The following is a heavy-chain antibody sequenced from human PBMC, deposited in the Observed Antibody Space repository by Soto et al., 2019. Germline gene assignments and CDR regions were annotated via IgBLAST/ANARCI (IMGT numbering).Heavy chain of an antibody. Sequence: TGGSLRLSCAASGFTFSSYAMSWVRQAPGKGLEWVSAISGSGGSTYYADSVKGRFTISRDNSKNTLYLQMNSLRAEDTAVYYCAKDRSMGYCSSTSCYPSYYYYMDVWGKGTTVTVSS. CDR3: AKDRSMGYCSSTSCYPSYYYYMDV. V-gene: IGHV3-23*01. J-gene: IGHJ6*03. CDR2: ISGSGGST. CDR1: GFTFSSYA. D-gene: IGHD2-2*01.